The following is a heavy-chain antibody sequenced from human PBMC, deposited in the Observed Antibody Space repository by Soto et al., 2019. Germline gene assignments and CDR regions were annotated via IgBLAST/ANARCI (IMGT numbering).Heavy chain of an antibody. CDR1: GGSISSYY. Sequence: QVQLQESGPGLVKPSETLSLTCTVSGGSISSYYWSWIRQPPGKGLEWIGYIYYSGGTNYNPSLKSRVTITVDTSKNQLSLKLSSVTAADTAVYYCARGEDCVAMPSGYWGQGTLVTVST. D-gene: IGHD2-2*01. J-gene: IGHJ4*02. V-gene: IGHV4-59*01. CDR3: ARGEDCVAMPSGY. CDR2: IYYSGGT.